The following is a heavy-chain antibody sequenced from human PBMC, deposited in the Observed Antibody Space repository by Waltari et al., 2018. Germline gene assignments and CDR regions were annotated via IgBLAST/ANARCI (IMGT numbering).Heavy chain of an antibody. V-gene: IGHV3-33*01. Sequence: QVQLVESGGGVVQPGRSLRLSCAASGFTFSSYGMHWVRQAPGKGWEWGAVIWYDGSNKYYADSVKGRFTISRDNSKNTLYLQMNSLRAEDTAVYYCAREQQQLVYYFDYWGQGTLVTVSS. J-gene: IGHJ4*02. CDR1: GFTFSSYG. CDR2: IWYDGSNK. CDR3: AREQQQLVYYFDY. D-gene: IGHD6-13*01.